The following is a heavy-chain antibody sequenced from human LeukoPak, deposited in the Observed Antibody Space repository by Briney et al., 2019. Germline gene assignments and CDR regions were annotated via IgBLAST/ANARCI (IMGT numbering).Heavy chain of an antibody. CDR3: ARGGNLSFDY. D-gene: IGHD4-23*01. CDR2: IYHSGST. V-gene: IGHV4-30-2*01. Sequence: SQTLSLTCAVSGGSISSGGYSWSWIRQPPGKGLEWIGYIYHSGSTYYNPSLKSRVTISVDRSKNQFSLKLSSVTAADTAVYYCARGGNLSFDYSGQGTLVTVSS. CDR1: GGSISSGGYS. J-gene: IGHJ4*02.